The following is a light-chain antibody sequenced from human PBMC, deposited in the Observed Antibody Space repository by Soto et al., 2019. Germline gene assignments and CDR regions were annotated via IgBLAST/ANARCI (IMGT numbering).Light chain of an antibody. CDR3: TSYAGGNNV. CDR1: SSDVGGYNY. CDR2: EVN. Sequence: QSALTQPPSASGSPGQSVTISCTGTSSDVGGYNYVSWYQQHPGKVPKLIIYEVNKRPSGVPERFSGSKSGNTASLIVAGLQAEDEADYYCTSYAGGNNVFGTGTKLTVL. J-gene: IGLJ1*01. V-gene: IGLV2-8*01.